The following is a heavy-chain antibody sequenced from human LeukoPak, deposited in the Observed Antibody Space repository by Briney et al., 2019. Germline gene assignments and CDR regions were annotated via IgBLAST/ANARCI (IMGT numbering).Heavy chain of an antibody. D-gene: IGHD1-26*01. CDR3: ARANSGSYRI. CDR2: IYHSGST. J-gene: IGHJ4*02. CDR1: GDSISSSSYY. V-gene: IGHV4-39*07. Sequence: SETLSLTCTVSGDSISSSSYYWGWIRQPPGKGLEWIGEIYHSGSTNYIPSLKSRVTISVDTSKNQFSLKLSSVTAADTAVYYCARANSGSYRIWGQGTLVTVSS.